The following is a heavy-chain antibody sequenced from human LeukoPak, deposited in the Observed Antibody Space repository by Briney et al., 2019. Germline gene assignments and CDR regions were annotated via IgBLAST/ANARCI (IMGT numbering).Heavy chain of an antibody. V-gene: IGHV3-7*03. CDR2: IKQDGSEK. Sequence: GGSLRLSCAASTFTFSNYWMSWVRQAPGKGLEWVANIKQDGSEKYYVDSVKGRFTISGDNAKTSLYLQMNSLRAEDTAVYYCARAKTTYYYDSSGYYERPGYFDYWGQGTLVTVSS. CDR3: ARAKTTYYYDSSGYYERPGYFDY. J-gene: IGHJ4*02. D-gene: IGHD3-22*01. CDR1: TFTFSNYW.